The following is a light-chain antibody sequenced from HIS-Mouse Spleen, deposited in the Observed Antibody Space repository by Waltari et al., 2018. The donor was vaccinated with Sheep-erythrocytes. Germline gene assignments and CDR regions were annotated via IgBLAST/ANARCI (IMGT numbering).Light chain of an antibody. CDR2: DVS. CDR1: SSDVGGYNY. Sequence: QSALPQPRSVSGSPGQSVTISCPGTSSDVGGYNYVPWYQQHPGKAPNLMIYDVSKRPSGVPDRFSGSKSGNTASLTISGLQAEDEADYYCCSYAGSYNHVFATGTKVTVL. J-gene: IGLJ1*01. CDR3: CSYAGSYNHV. V-gene: IGLV2-11*01.